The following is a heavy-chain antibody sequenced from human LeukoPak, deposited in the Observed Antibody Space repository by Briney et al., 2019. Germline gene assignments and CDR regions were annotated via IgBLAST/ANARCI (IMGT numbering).Heavy chain of an antibody. D-gene: IGHD2-2*01. Sequence: GGSLRLSCAASGSTFSNYWMSWVRQAPGKGLEWVANIQQDGSEKYYVDSVKGRFTISRDNAKNSLYLQMNSLRAEDTAVYYCARGADDIVVVPAAILPFYWGQGTLVTVSS. V-gene: IGHV3-7*03. CDR2: IQQDGSEK. CDR3: ARGADDIVVVPAAILPFY. J-gene: IGHJ4*02. CDR1: GSTFSNYW.